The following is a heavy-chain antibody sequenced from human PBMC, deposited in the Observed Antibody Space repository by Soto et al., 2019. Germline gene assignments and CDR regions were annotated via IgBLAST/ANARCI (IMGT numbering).Heavy chain of an antibody. V-gene: IGHV1-18*01. CDR2: ISAYNGNT. J-gene: IGHJ3*02. CDR1: GYTFTSYG. D-gene: IGHD3-22*01. CDR3: ASGGSYYYDSSGSAFDI. Sequence: AAAKVSCKASGYTFTSYGISWVRQAPGQGREWMGWISAYNGNTNYAQKRQGRVTMTTDTSTSTAYMELRSLRSDDTAVYYCASGGSYYYDSSGSAFDIWGQGTMVTVSS.